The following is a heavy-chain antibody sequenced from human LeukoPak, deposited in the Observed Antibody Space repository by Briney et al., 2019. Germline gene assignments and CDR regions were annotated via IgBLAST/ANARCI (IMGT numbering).Heavy chain of an antibody. J-gene: IGHJ4*02. CDR2: ISGSGGST. D-gene: IGHD3-3*01. CDR3: AKERYDFWSGYYFYYFDY. CDR1: GFTFSSYA. Sequence: GSLRLSCAASGFTFSSYAMSWVRQAPGPGLEGVSAISGSGGSTYYADSVKGRFTISRDNSKNTLYLQMNSLRAEDTAVYYCAKERYDFWSGYYFYYFDYWGQGTLVTVSS. V-gene: IGHV3-23*01.